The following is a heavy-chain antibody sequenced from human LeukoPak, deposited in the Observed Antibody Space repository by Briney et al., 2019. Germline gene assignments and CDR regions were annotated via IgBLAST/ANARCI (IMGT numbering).Heavy chain of an antibody. CDR3: ARERGGGYSYGLMEY. D-gene: IGHD5-18*01. Sequence: SGGSLRLSCAASGFTFSDYWLHWVRQAPGKGLVWVSRINTDGSTINYAGSVKGRFTISRDDAKNTLYLQMNSLRAEDTAVYYCARERGGGYSYGLMEYWGQGTLVTVSS. CDR1: GFTFSDYW. CDR2: INTDGSTI. V-gene: IGHV3-74*01. J-gene: IGHJ4*02.